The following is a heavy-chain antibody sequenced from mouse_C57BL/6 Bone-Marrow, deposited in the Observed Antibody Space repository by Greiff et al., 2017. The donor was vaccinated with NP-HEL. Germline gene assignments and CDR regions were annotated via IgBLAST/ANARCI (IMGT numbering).Heavy chain of an antibody. CDR2: ISYSGST. V-gene: IGHV3-8*01. J-gene: IGHJ2*01. CDR1: GYSITSDY. CDR3: ATWEGYYLYYFDY. Sequence: EVKLMESGPGLAKPSQTLSLTCSVTGYSITSDYWNWIRKFPGNKLEYMGYISYSGSTYYNPSLKSRISITRDTSKNQYYHLLNSVTTADTATYYCATWEGYYLYYFDYWGQGTTLTVSS. D-gene: IGHD2-3*01.